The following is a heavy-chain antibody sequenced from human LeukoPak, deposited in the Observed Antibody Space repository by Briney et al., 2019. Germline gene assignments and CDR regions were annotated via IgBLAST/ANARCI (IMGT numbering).Heavy chain of an antibody. CDR1: GFTFSSYS. Sequence: GGSLRLPCAASGFTFSSYSMNWVRQAPGKGLEWVSSISSSSSYIYYADSVKGRFTISRDNAKNSLYLQMNSLRAEDTAVYYCARDPYYYDSSGYYDYWGQGTLVIVSS. D-gene: IGHD3-22*01. CDR3: ARDPYYYDSSGYYDY. V-gene: IGHV3-21*01. CDR2: ISSSSSYI. J-gene: IGHJ4*02.